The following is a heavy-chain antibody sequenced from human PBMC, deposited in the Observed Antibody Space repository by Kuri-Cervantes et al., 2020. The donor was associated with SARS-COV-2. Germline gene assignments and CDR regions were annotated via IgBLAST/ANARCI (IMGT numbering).Heavy chain of an antibody. D-gene: IGHD1-26*01. CDR1: GGTFSSYA. J-gene: IGHJ6*03. CDR2: IIPIFGTA. Sequence: SVKVSCKASGGTFSSYAISWVRQAPGQGLEWMGRIIPIFGTANYAQKFQGRVTITADESTSTAYMELSSLRSEDTAVYYCAREGVGAHKGYYMDVWGKGTTVTVSS. CDR3: AREGVGAHKGYYMDV. V-gene: IGHV1-69*13.